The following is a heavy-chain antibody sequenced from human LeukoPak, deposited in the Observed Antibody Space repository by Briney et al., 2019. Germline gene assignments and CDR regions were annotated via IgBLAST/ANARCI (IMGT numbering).Heavy chain of an antibody. CDR2: IIPIFGTA. CDR3: ARLENHLLTGTTSYYYYYMDV. CDR1: GYTFNKYA. D-gene: IGHD1-7*01. Sequence: SVKVSCKTSGYTFNKYAMNWVRQAPGQGLEWMGGIIPIFGTANYAQKFQGRVTITADESTSTAYMELSSLRSEDTAVYYCARLENHLLTGTTSYYYYYMDVWGKGTTVTVSS. V-gene: IGHV1-69*13. J-gene: IGHJ6*03.